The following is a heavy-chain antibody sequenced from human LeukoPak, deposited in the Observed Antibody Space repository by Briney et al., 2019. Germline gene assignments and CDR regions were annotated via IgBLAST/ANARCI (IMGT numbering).Heavy chain of an antibody. CDR3: ARDRVGVADYGMDV. J-gene: IGHJ6*02. CDR2: IYHSGST. Sequence: SETLSLTCAVSGGSISSGGYSLSWSRQPPGKGLEWIGYIYHSGSTYYNPSLKSRVTISVDRSKNQFSLKLSSVTAADTAVYYCARDRVGVADYGMDVWGQGTTVTVSS. CDR1: GGSISSGGYS. V-gene: IGHV4-30-2*01. D-gene: IGHD2-15*01.